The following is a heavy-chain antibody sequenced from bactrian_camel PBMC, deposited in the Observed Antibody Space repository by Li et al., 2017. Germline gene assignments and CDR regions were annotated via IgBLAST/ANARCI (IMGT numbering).Heavy chain of an antibody. Sequence: HVQLVESGGGSVQAGGSLRLSCLASGGTNIRRRMGWFRQAPGKGLEWVSVIGSGGSTGYADSVKGRFTISRDNAKNTLYLQLNSLKTEDTAMYYCAIRNWYWGQGTQVTVS. J-gene: IGHJ4*01. V-gene: IGHV3S1*01. CDR1: GGTNIRRR. CDR3: AIRNWY. D-gene: IGHD7*01. CDR2: IGSGGST.